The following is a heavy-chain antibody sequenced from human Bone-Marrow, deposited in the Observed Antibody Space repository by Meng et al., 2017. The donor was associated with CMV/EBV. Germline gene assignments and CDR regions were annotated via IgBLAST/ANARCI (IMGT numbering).Heavy chain of an antibody. CDR1: RFTVSSNY. CDR2: IYSGGST. J-gene: IGHJ3*02. CDR3: ARDGIRYNWNDQTNYDAFDI. V-gene: IGHV3-66*02. Sequence: GESLKISCAASRFTVSSNYMSWVRQAPGKGLEWVSVIYSGGSTYYADSVKGRFTISRDNSKNTLYLQMNSLRAEDTAVYYCARDGIRYNWNDQTNYDAFDIWGQGTMVTVS. D-gene: IGHD1-1*01.